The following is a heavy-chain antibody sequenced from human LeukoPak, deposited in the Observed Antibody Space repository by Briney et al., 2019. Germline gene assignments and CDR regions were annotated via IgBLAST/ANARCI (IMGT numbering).Heavy chain of an antibody. Sequence: SETLSLTCTVSGGSISSGSYYWSWIRQPARKGLEWIGRIYTSGSTNYNPSLKSRVTISVDTSKNQFSLKLSSVTAADTAVYYCAAYSSSWYDYWGQGTLVTVSS. CDR2: IYTSGST. V-gene: IGHV4-61*02. CDR1: GGSISSGSYY. J-gene: IGHJ4*02. D-gene: IGHD6-13*01. CDR3: AAYSSSWYDY.